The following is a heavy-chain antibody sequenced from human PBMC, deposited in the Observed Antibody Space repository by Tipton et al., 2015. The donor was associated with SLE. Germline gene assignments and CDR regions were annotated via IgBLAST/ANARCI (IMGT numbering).Heavy chain of an antibody. V-gene: IGHV3-74*01. D-gene: IGHD3-16*01. CDR3: ARGGAWGSLDY. Sequence: SLRLSCAASGFTFSDYWMCWVRQAPGKGLVWVALFKTDGSTTYADSVQGRLTITRDNARYTLFLQMNSPRAEDPAVYYCARGGAWGSLDYWGQGTLVTVSS. J-gene: IGHJ4*02. CDR1: GFTFSDYW. CDR2: FKTDGST.